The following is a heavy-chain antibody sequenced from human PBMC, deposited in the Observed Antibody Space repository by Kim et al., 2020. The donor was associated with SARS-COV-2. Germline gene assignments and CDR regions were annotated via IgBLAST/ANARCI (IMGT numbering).Heavy chain of an antibody. CDR2: IYSGGST. V-gene: IGHV4-39*01. J-gene: IGHJ5*02. D-gene: IGHD5-12*01. CDR3: ARHDRVSLYGYFDP. Sequence: SETLSLTCTVSGGSISSSSYYWGWIRQPPGKGLEWIGSIYSGGSTYYNPSPKSRVAISLDTSKSQFSLKLSSVTAADTAVYFCARHDRVSLYGYFDPWG. CDR1: GGSISSSSYY.